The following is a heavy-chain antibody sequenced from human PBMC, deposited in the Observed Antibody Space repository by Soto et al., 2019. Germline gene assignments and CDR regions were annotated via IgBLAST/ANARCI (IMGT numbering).Heavy chain of an antibody. D-gene: IGHD2-21*02. CDR3: AKGSVVVAAKFDS. V-gene: IGHV3-23*01. J-gene: IGHJ4*02. CDR2: ISSSGYSA. CDR1: GFTYNNYA. Sequence: EVQLLESGGALVQPGVSLSLSCAASGFTYNNYAMGWVRQAPGKGLEWVSAISSSGYSAYYGDSVKGLITMSRDNSRNTMFLQMNKLGAEDTAVYYCAKGSVVVAAKFDSWGQGTQVTVSS.